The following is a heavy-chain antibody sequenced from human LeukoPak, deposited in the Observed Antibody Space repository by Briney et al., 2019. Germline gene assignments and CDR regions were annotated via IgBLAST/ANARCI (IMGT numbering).Heavy chain of an antibody. CDR3: TRDSGTYNWFDP. CDR1: GFTFSGSA. J-gene: IGHJ5*02. CDR2: IDKKDKGYATAI. V-gene: IGHV3-73*01. Sequence: GGSLRLSCAASGFTFSGSAIHWVRQSSGEGLEWVGQIDKKDKGYATAIAYAASVKGRFTISRDDSINTAYLQMKSLKTEDTALYYCTRDSGTYNWFDPWGQGTLVTVSS. D-gene: IGHD1-26*01.